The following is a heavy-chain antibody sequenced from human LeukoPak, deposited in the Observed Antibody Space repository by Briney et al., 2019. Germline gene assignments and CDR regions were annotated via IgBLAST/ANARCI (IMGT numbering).Heavy chain of an antibody. CDR2: ISYDGSNK. CDR3: ARDKPHFDY. CDR1: GFTFSSYA. V-gene: IGHV3-30-3*01. J-gene: IGHJ4*02. Sequence: GRSLRLSCAASGFTFSSYAMHWVRQAPGKGLEWVAVISYDGSNKYYADSVKGRFTISRDNSKNTLYLQMNSLRAEDTAVYYCARDKPHFDYWGQGTLVTVSS.